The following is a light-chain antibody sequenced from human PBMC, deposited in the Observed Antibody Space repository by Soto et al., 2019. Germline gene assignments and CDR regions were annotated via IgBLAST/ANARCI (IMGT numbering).Light chain of an antibody. V-gene: IGKV1-39*01. Sequence: IQMTQSPSSLSASVGDRSTITFRASQSISSYLNWYQQKPGKAPKLLIYAASSLQSGVPSRFSGSGSGTDFTFTISRLQPEDFATYYCQQSYSSPHTVGQGTKLEIK. CDR2: AAS. CDR1: QSISSY. J-gene: IGKJ2*01. CDR3: QQSYSSPHT.